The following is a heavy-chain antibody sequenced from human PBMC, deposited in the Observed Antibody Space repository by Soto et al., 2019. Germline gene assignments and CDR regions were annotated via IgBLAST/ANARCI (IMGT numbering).Heavy chain of an antibody. CDR1: GYTFTGYY. CDR2: INPNSGGT. CDR3: ARGLWDYDILTGYPDDAFDI. Sequence: ASVKVSCKASGYTFTGYYMHWVRQAPGQGLEWMGWINPNSGGTNYAQKFQGWVTMTRDTSISTAYMELRRLRYDDTVVYYCARGLWDYDILTGYPDDAFDIWGQGTMVTVSS. V-gene: IGHV1-2*04. D-gene: IGHD3-9*01. J-gene: IGHJ3*02.